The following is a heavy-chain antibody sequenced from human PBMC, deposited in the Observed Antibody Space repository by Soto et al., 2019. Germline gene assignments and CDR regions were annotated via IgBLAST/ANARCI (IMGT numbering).Heavy chain of an antibody. CDR3: ARPDSSGYYFDY. V-gene: IGHV2-5*01. J-gene: IGHJ4*02. D-gene: IGHD6-25*01. CDR1: GFSLSTSGMS. CDR2: IYWNDDK. Sequence: QITLKESGPTLVKPTQTLTLTCTFCGFSLSTSGMSVGWIRQPPGKALEWLALIYWNDDKRYSPSLKSRLTITKDTSKNQVVLTMTNMDPVDTATYYCARPDSSGYYFDYWGQGTLVTVSS.